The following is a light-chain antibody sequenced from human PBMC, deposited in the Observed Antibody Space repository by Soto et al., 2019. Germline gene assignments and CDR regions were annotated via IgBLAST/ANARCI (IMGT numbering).Light chain of an antibody. CDR3: CSYAGGSTVV. CDR1: SSDVGSYNL. J-gene: IGLJ2*01. V-gene: IGLV2-23*01. Sequence: QSVLTQPASVSGSPGQSITFSCTGTSSDVGSYNLVSWYQHHPGKGPKLMIYEGSKRPSGVSNRFSGSKSGNTASLTISGLQTEDEADYYCCSYAGGSTVVFGGGTKVTVL. CDR2: EGS.